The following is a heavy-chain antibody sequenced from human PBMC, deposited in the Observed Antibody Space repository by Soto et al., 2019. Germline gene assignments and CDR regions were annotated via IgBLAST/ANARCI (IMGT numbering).Heavy chain of an antibody. J-gene: IGHJ4*02. D-gene: IGHD5-12*01. Sequence: SETLSLTCTVSGGYIRTNHYYWGWIRQPPGKGLGWIGSFYVSGSSYYNPSLKSRVTISVDTSKKQFSLKLSSVTAADTAVYYCAVAPDYWCQGTLVTVS. CDR2: FYVSGSS. CDR1: GGYIRTNHYY. CDR3: AVAPDY. V-gene: IGHV4-39*01.